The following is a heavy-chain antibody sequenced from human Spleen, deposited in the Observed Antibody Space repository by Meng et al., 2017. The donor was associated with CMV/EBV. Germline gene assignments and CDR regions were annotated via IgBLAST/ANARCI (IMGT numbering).Heavy chain of an antibody. V-gene: IGHV3-53*05. J-gene: IGHJ3*02. Sequence: GESLKISCTGSGFTFSDYYMSWIRQAPGKGLDWVSVIYTSGSTDYADSVKGRFIISRDTSKNTVYLQMNSLRAEDTAVYYCAREKEGAMNTISAFDIWGQGAMVTVSS. CDR3: AREKEGAMNTISAFDI. CDR2: IYTSGST. CDR1: GFTFSDYY. D-gene: IGHD5-24*01.